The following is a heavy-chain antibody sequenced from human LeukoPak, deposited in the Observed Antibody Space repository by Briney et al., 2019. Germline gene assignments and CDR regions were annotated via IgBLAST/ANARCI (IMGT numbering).Heavy chain of an antibody. J-gene: IGHJ4*02. CDR2: IWYDGSNK. V-gene: IGHV3-33*08. CDR3: ARESYSSGWYFDY. CDR1: GFTFSSYG. D-gene: IGHD6-19*01. Sequence: SGRSLRLSCAASGFTFSSYGMHWVRQAPGKGLEWVAVIWYDGSNKYYADSVKGRFTISRDNSKNTLYLQMNSLRAEDTAAYYCARESYSSGWYFDYWGQGTLVTVSS.